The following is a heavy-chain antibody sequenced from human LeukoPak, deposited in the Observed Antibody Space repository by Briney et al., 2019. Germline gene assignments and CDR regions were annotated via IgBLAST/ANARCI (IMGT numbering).Heavy chain of an antibody. CDR1: GGSINSSNW. V-gene: IGHV4/OR15-8*02. CDR3: ARDNPRTTGYSSGSSFDF. J-gene: IGHJ4*02. Sequence: SETLSLTCAVSGGSINSSNWWIWLRQPPGKGPEWIGEIYHSGGGNTNYNPSLKSRATISIDNAKNQFSLKVRSVTAADTAVYFCARDNPRTTGYSSGSSFDFWGQGTLVTVSS. CDR2: IYHSGGGNT. D-gene: IGHD6-19*01.